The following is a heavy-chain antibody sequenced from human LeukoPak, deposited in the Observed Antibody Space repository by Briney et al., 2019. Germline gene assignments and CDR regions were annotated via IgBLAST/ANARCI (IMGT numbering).Heavy chain of an antibody. V-gene: IGHV3-48*03. D-gene: IGHD3-10*01. J-gene: IGHJ4*02. CDR3: ARGYYYGSGIDPRGDY. Sequence: GGSLRLSCAASGFTFSSYEMNWVRQAPGKGLEWVSYISSSGSTIYYADSVKGRFTISRDNAKNSLYLQMNSLRAEDTAVYYCARGYYYGSGIDPRGDYWGQGTLVTVSS. CDR1: GFTFSSYE. CDR2: ISSSGSTI.